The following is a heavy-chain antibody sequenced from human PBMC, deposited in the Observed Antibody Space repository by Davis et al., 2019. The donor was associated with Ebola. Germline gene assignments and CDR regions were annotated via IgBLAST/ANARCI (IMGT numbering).Heavy chain of an antibody. Sequence: MPSETLSLTCTVSGGSISSGGYYWSWIRQHPGKGLEWIGYIYYSGSTYYNPSLKSRVTISVDTSKNQFSLKLSSVTAADTAVYYCARGGITMTVVPRDYYHGMDVWGQGTTVTVSS. J-gene: IGHJ6*02. CDR1: GGSISSGGYY. CDR3: ARGGITMTVVPRDYYHGMDV. V-gene: IGHV4-31*03. D-gene: IGHD3-22*01. CDR2: IYYSGST.